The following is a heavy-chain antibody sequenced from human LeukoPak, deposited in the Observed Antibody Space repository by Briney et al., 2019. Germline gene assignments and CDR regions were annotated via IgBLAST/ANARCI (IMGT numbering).Heavy chain of an antibody. CDR2: ISSDGGNT. V-gene: IGHV3-64D*09. Sequence: GGSLRLSCSASGITFSYSTMHWVRQAPGKGLDYVSGISSDGGNTYYGDSVKGRFTISRDNSKNTLYLQMGSLRPVDTAMYYCAKGGGSGWPYFDYWGQGTLLTVSS. CDR1: GITFSYST. J-gene: IGHJ4*02. D-gene: IGHD6-19*01. CDR3: AKGGGSGWPYFDY.